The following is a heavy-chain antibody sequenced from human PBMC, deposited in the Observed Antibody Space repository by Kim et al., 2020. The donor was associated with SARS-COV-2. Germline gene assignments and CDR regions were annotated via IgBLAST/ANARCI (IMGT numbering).Heavy chain of an antibody. J-gene: IGHJ4*02. CDR3: AKDIQRTYYYGSGSYSFDY. D-gene: IGHD3-10*01. Sequence: GRFTISRDNSKNSLYLQMNSLRTEDTALYYCAKDIQRTYYYGSGSYSFDYWGQGTLVTVSS. V-gene: IGHV3-43*01.